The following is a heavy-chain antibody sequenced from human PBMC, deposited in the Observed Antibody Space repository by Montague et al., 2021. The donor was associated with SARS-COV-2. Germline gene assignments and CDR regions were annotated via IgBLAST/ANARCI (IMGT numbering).Heavy chain of an antibody. J-gene: IGHJ4*02. CDR3: ARAGEDYYYDSSGFLY. Sequence: SLRLSCVASVFIFSSYEMYWVRQAPGKGLEWASYISNSGDTKYYADSLKGRFTISRDNAKNSLYLQMSSLRAEDTAVYYCARAGEDYYYDSSGFLYWGQGILVTVSS. V-gene: IGHV3-48*03. CDR1: VFIFSSYE. CDR2: ISNSGDTK. D-gene: IGHD3-22*01.